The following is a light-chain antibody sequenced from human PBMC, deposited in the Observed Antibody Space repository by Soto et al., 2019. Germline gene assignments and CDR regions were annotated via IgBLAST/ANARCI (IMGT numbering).Light chain of an antibody. CDR2: GAS. CDR1: PSVSSNY. V-gene: IGKV3-20*01. J-gene: IGKJ2*01. CDR3: QQYGRSPMFT. Sequence: DIVLTQSPGPLSLSPGERATLSCRARPSVSSNYFAWYQQKPGQAPRLLIYGASRGAAGIPDRFSGSGSGTDFTLTINRLEPEDVAVYFCQQYGRSPMFTFGQGTKLEIK.